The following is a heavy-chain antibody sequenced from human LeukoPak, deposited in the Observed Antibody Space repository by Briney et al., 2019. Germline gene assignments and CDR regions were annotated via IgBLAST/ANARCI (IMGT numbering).Heavy chain of an antibody. J-gene: IGHJ4*02. CDR3: ARQGVGATDY. D-gene: IGHD1-26*01. V-gene: IGHV4-39*01. CDR1: GGSISSSSYY. CDR2: IYYSGST. Sequence: SETLSLTCTVSGGSISSSSYYWGWIRQPPGKGLEWIGSIYYSGSTYYNPSLKSRVTISVDTSKNQFSLELSSVTAADTAVYYCARQGVGATDYWGQGTLVTVSS.